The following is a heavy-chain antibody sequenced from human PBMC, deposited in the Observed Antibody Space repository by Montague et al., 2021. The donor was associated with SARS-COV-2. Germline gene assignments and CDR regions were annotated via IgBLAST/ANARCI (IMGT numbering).Heavy chain of an antibody. V-gene: IGHV4-59*01. D-gene: IGHD6-19*01. J-gene: IGHJ3*02. CDR2: IYYSGST. Sequence: SETLSLTCTVSGGSISSYYYGWIRQPPGKGLVWFGYIYYSGSTNXNPSLRSRVTISVDTSKNQFSLKMSSVTAAATAVYYCARGSGWMGNAFDIWGQGTMVTVSS. CDR3: ARGSGWMGNAFDI. CDR1: GGSISSYY.